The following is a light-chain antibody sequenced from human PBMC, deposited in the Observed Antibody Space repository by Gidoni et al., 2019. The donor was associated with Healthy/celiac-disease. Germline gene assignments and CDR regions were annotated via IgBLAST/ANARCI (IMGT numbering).Light chain of an antibody. J-gene: IGLJ2*01. V-gene: IGLV3-1*01. Sequence: SYELTQPPSGSVSPGQTASITCSGDKLVDKYACWYQQKPGQSLVLVSYQDSKRPSGIPERFSGSNSGNTATLTISGTQAMDYADYYCQAWDSSVVFGGGTKLTVL. CDR1: KLVDKY. CDR2: QDS. CDR3: QAWDSSVV.